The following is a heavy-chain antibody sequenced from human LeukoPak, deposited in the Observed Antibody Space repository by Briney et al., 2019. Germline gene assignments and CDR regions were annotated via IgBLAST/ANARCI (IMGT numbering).Heavy chain of an antibody. D-gene: IGHD2-8*01. CDR1: GGSISSSSYY. CDR2: IYYSGST. V-gene: IGHV4-39*01. J-gene: IGHJ4*02. Sequence: PSETLSLTCTVSGGSISSSSYYWGWIRQPPGKGLEWIGSIYYSGSTYYNPSLKSRVTISVDTSKNQFSLKLSSVTAADTAEYYCARRGGDCTNGVCYLFDYWGQGTLVTVSS. CDR3: ARRGGDCTNGVCYLFDY.